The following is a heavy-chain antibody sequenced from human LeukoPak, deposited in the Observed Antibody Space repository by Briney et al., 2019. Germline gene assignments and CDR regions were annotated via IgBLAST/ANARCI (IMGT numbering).Heavy chain of an antibody. CDR3: TRRLMTTVNDY. CDR2: IRSKANDHAT. Sequence: WGSLRLSCAASGFTFSGSAMHWVRQSPGIGLEWVGRIRSKANDHATAYAASVRGRFTISRDDSKNTAYLQMNSLKTEDTAVYYCTRRLMTTVNDYWGQGTLVTVSS. CDR1: GFTFSGSA. J-gene: IGHJ4*02. V-gene: IGHV3-73*01. D-gene: IGHD4-17*01.